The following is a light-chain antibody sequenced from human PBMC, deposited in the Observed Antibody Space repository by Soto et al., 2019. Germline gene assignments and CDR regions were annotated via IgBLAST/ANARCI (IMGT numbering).Light chain of an antibody. Sequence: QSVLTQPASVSGSHGQSITISCTGTSSDVGGYNYVSWYQQHPGKAPKLMIYDVSNRPSGVSNRFSGSKSGNTASLTISGLQSEDEADYYCSSYAYSSTVVFGGGTKLTVL. V-gene: IGLV2-14*01. CDR3: SSYAYSSTVV. CDR1: SSDVGGYNY. CDR2: DVS. J-gene: IGLJ2*01.